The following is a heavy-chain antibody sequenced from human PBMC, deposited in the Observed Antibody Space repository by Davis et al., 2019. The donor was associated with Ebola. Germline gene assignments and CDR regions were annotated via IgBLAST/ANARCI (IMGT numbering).Heavy chain of an antibody. CDR2: ISGSGGST. V-gene: IGHV3-23*01. CDR3: ARRTPPDY. CDR1: GFTVSSDY. Sequence: GGSLRLSCVASGFTVSSDYMSWVRQAPGKGLEWVSAISGSGGSTYYADSVKGRFTISRDNAKNSLYLQMNSLRDEDTAVYYCARRTPPDYWGQGTLVTVSS. J-gene: IGHJ4*02.